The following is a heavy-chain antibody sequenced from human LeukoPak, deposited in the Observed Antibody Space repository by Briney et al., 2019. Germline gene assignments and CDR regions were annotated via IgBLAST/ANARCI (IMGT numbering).Heavy chain of an antibody. CDR1: GFTFSSYA. J-gene: IGHJ6*02. V-gene: IGHV3-30*04. CDR2: ISYDGSNK. Sequence: PGRSLRLSCAASGFTFSSYAMHWVRQAPGKGLEWVAVISYDGSNKYYADSVKGRFTISRDNSKNTLYLQMNSLRAEDTAVYHCARDSRSRLRWDYYYYYGMDVWGQGTTVTVSS. CDR3: ARDSRSRLRWDYYYYYGMDV. D-gene: IGHD4-17*01.